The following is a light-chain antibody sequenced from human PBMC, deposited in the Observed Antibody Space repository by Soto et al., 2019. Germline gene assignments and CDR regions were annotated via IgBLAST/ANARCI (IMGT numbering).Light chain of an antibody. CDR3: QQLNSYPRT. V-gene: IGKV1-9*01. CDR1: QGISSY. Sequence: IQVTPSPSSLSASVGERVTITCRASQGISSYLAWYQQKPGKAPKLLIYAASTLQSGVPSRFSGSGSGTDFTLTISSLKPEDCATYYCQQLNSYPRTFGPGNKVDI. CDR2: AAS. J-gene: IGKJ3*01.